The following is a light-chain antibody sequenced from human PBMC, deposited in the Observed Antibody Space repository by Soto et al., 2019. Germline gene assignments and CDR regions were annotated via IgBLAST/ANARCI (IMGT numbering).Light chain of an antibody. CDR1: SSNIGTNY. CDR2: RNN. J-gene: IGLJ2*01. V-gene: IGLV1-47*01. Sequence: QSVLTQPPSASATPGQRVTISCSGSSSNIGTNYVYWYQHLPGTAPKLLIYRNNQLPSGVPDGFSGSVSGTAASLAIGGLRSEDEADYYCAAWDDSLSGVVFGGGTKLTVL. CDR3: AAWDDSLSGVV.